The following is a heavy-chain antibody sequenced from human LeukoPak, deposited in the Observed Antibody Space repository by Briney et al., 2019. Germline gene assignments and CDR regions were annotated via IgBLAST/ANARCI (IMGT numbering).Heavy chain of an antibody. V-gene: IGHV3-48*01. CDR3: VRGSTGYYYGFEF. D-gene: IGHD3-22*01. Sequence: GGSLRLSCAASGLTFSNYSMNWVRQAPGKGLEWLSYISPRSGTIKYADSVKGRFTISRDNVKNSLHLQMNSPRAEDTAKYYCVRGSTGYYYGFEFWGQGTLLTVSS. J-gene: IGHJ4*02. CDR2: ISPRSGTI. CDR1: GLTFSNYS.